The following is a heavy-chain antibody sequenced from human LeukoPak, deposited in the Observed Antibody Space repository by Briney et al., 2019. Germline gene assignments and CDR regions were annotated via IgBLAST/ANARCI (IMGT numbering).Heavy chain of an antibody. D-gene: IGHD3-16*01. V-gene: IGHV3-7*01. Sequence: PGGSLRLSCAASGFTFSSSWMSWVRQAPGKGLEWVANIKPDGSEKYYVDAVKGRLTISRDNAKNSVYLQMKSLRAEDTAVYCARDKFGGTDYWGQGTLVTVSS. CDR2: IKPDGSEK. CDR1: GFTFSSSW. J-gene: IGHJ4*02. CDR3: ARDKFGGTDY.